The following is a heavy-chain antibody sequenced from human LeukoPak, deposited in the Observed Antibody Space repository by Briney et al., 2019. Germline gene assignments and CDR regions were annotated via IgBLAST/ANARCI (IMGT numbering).Heavy chain of an antibody. CDR1: GFTFSSYW. CDR2: IKQDGSEK. CDR3: ARGYSYYYYGMDV. Sequence: GGSLRLSCAASGFTFSSYWMSWVRQAPGKGPEWVANIKQDGSEKYYVDSVKGRFTISRDNAKNSLYLQMNSLRAEDTAVYYCARGYSYYYYGMDVWGQGTTVTVSS. J-gene: IGHJ6*02. V-gene: IGHV3-7*03. D-gene: IGHD1-1*01.